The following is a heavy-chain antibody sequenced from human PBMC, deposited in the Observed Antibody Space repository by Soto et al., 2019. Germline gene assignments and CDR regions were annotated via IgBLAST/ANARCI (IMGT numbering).Heavy chain of an antibody. CDR3: ARDGGTIGDFDY. V-gene: IGHV4-61*01. CDR2: MYYTGRT. D-gene: IGHD1-26*01. J-gene: IGHJ4*02. Sequence: SETLSLTCTVSGGSVSSGSYYWSWIRQPPGKGLEWIGYMYYTGRTDYHPSLRSRVTISVDTSKNQFSLKLSSVTAADTAVYYCARDGGTIGDFDYWGQGTLVTVSS. CDR1: GGSVSSGSYY.